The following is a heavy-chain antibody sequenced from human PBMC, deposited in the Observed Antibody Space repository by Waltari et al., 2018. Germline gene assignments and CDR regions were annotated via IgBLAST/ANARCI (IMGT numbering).Heavy chain of an antibody. Sequence: QVQLVQSGAEVKKPGASVKVSCQASGYTFTGYYMHWVRQAPGQGLEWMGWINPNSGGTNYAQKFQGRVTMTRDTSISTAYMELSRLRSDDTAVYYCARELAIKYCSGGSCYFDYWGQGTLVTVSS. CDR2: INPNSGGT. CDR3: ARELAIKYCSGGSCYFDY. D-gene: IGHD2-15*01. V-gene: IGHV1-2*02. CDR1: GYTFTGYY. J-gene: IGHJ4*02.